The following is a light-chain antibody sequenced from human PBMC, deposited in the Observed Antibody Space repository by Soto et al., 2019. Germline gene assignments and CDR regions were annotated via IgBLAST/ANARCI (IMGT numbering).Light chain of an antibody. Sequence: EIVLTQSPGTLSLSPGEGATLSCRTSQSISSSYLSWFQQRPGQAPRVLIYGASNRASGIPDRFSGSGSGTDFTLTISSLEPEDFAVYYCQYYGRSPPYTFGQGTKLGIK. CDR1: QSISSSY. CDR3: QYYGRSPPYT. J-gene: IGKJ2*01. CDR2: GAS. V-gene: IGKV3-20*01.